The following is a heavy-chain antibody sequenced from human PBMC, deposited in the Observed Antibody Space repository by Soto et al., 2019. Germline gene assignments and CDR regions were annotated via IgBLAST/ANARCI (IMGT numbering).Heavy chain of an antibody. CDR3: AKDSVDDFWSGYYRKYYYYGMDV. Sequence: LRLSCAASGFTFSSYGMHWVRQAPGKGLEWVAVISYDGSNKYYADSVKGRFTISRDNSKNTLYLQMNSLRAEDTAVYYCAKDSVDDFWSGYYRKYYYYGMDVWGQGTTVTVSS. CDR1: GFTFSSYG. V-gene: IGHV3-30*18. CDR2: ISYDGSNK. D-gene: IGHD3-3*01. J-gene: IGHJ6*02.